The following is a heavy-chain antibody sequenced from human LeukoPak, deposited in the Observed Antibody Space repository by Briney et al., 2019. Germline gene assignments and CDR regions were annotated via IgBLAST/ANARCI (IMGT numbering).Heavy chain of an antibody. CDR2: IYYSGST. V-gene: IGHV4-39*07. Sequence: NTSETLSLTCTVSGGSISTSSYYWGWIRQPPGKGLECIGNIYYSGSTYYNPSLKSRVTISVDTSKNQLSLKLSSVTAADTAVYYCARSGQLVLGDAFDIWGQGTMVTVSS. J-gene: IGHJ3*02. CDR1: GGSISTSSYY. CDR3: ARSGQLVLGDAFDI. D-gene: IGHD6-13*01.